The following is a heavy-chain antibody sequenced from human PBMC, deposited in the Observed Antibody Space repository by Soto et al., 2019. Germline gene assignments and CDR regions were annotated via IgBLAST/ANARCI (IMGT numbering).Heavy chain of an antibody. D-gene: IGHD3-22*01. CDR2: IWYEGGNK. CDR3: ARGPPDYYDTRGRLDY. Sequence: QVQLVESGGGVVQPGRSLRLSCAASGFTFSSYGMHWVRKAPGKGLDWVAFIWYEGGNKYYADSVKGRFTISRDNSKNTMYLQMNSLRAKDTAVYYCARGPPDYYDTRGRLDYWGQGTLVTVSS. V-gene: IGHV3-33*01. CDR1: GFTFSSYG. J-gene: IGHJ4*02.